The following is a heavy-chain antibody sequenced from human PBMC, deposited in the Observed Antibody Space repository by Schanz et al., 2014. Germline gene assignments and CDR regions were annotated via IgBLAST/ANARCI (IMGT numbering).Heavy chain of an antibody. D-gene: IGHD3-22*01. CDR1: GFTFNSYA. J-gene: IGHJ4*02. Sequence: EVQLLESGGGLVQPGESLRVSCAASGFTFNSYAMSWVRQAPGRGLEWVSGISGSGGTTHYADSVEGRFTISRVNSKNTLNLRMKGLRAEDTARDYYAKVRRGYCDSSGSYWRTFDFWGQGTLVSVSS. V-gene: IGHV3-23*01. CDR2: ISGSGGTT. CDR3: AKVRRGYCDSSGSYWRTFDF.